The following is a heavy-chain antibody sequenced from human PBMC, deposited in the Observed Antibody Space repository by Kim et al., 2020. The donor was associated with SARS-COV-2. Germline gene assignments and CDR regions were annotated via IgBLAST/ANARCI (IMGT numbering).Heavy chain of an antibody. Sequence: SQTLSLTCAISGDSVSSNSAAWNWIRQSPSRGLEWLGRTYYRSKWYNDYAVSVKSRITINPDTSKNQFSLQLNSVTPEETAVYYCARDRPGPYCSSTSCYNSWAGFDYWGQGTLVTVSS. CDR1: GDSVSSNSAA. CDR3: ARDRPGPYCSSTSCYNSWAGFDY. D-gene: IGHD2-2*02. J-gene: IGHJ4*02. V-gene: IGHV6-1*01. CDR2: TYYRSKWYN.